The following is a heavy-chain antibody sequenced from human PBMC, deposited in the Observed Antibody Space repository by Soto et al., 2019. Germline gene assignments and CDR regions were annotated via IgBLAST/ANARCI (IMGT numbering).Heavy chain of an antibody. Sequence: ASVKVSCKASGYTFTSYGISWVRQAPGQGLEWMGWISAYNGNTSYAQKLQGRVTMTRNTSISTAYMELSSLRSEDTAVYYCARVGYSSKSYYYYMDVWGKGTTVTVSS. CDR1: GYTFTSYG. V-gene: IGHV1-18*01. CDR3: ARVGYSSKSYYYYMDV. J-gene: IGHJ6*03. D-gene: IGHD6-13*01. CDR2: ISAYNGNT.